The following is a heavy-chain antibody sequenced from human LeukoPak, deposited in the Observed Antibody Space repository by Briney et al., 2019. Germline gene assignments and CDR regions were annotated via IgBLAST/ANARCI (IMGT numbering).Heavy chain of an antibody. CDR1: GGSISSGGYY. V-gene: IGHV4-31*03. CDR3: ARVGGPNPDYYDSSGYQIDY. Sequence: PSQTLSLTCTVSGGSISSGGYYWSWIRQHPGKGLEWIGYIYYSGSTYYNPSLKSRVTISVDTSKNQFSLKLSSATAADTAVYYCARVGGPNPDYYDSSGYQIDYWGQGTLVTVSS. CDR2: IYYSGST. D-gene: IGHD3-22*01. J-gene: IGHJ4*02.